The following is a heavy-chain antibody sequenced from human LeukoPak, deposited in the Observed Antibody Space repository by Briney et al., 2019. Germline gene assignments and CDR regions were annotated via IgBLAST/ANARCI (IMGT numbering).Heavy chain of an antibody. Sequence: GASVKVSCKASGYTFTSYYMHWVRQAPGQGLEWMGIINPSGGSTSYAQKFQGRVTMTRDTSTSTVYMELSSLRSEDTAVYYCAREGDYYDSSGPTWFDPWGQGTPVTVSS. J-gene: IGHJ5*02. CDR3: AREGDYYDSSGPTWFDP. CDR2: INPSGGST. D-gene: IGHD3-22*01. V-gene: IGHV1-46*03. CDR1: GYTFTSYY.